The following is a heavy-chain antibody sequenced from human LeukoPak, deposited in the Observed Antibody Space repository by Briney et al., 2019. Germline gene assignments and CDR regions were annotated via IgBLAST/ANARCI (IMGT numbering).Heavy chain of an antibody. CDR3: ARVRPVYIAAAAFSLFDP. Sequence: SETLSLTCTVSGGSISSDNYYWSWIRQHPGKSLEWIGYIYNGGSTDYNPSLKSRVTISIDTPKNQFSLKLTSVTAADTAVYYCARVRPVYIAAAAFSLFDPWGQGTLVTVSS. J-gene: IGHJ5*02. CDR1: GGSISSDNYY. D-gene: IGHD6-13*01. CDR2: IYNGGST. V-gene: IGHV4-31*03.